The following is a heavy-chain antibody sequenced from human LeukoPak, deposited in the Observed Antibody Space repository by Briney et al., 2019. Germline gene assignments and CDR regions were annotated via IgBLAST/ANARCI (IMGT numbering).Heavy chain of an antibody. D-gene: IGHD3-10*01. Sequence: ASVKVSCKASGYTFTSYDINWVRQATGQGLEWMGWMNPNSGNTGYAQKFQGRVTITADKSTSTAYMELSSLRSEDTAVYYCASQDGAYYGMDVWGQGTTVTVSS. CDR3: ASQDGAYYGMDV. CDR1: GYTFTSYD. CDR2: MNPNSGNT. V-gene: IGHV1-8*01. J-gene: IGHJ6*02.